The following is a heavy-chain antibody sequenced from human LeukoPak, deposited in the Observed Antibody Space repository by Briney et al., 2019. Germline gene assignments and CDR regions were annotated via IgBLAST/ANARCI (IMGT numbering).Heavy chain of an antibody. J-gene: IGHJ4*02. CDR1: GFAFSSCT. CDR3: AREVDGSGTFDY. D-gene: IGHD3-10*01. V-gene: IGHV3-64*01. Sequence: GGSLRLSCAASGFAFSSCTIHWVRQAPGKRLEYVSAINSNGGSTYYANSVKGRFTISRDNSKNTLYLHMGSLRAEDMAVYYCAREVDGSGTFDYWGQGALVTVSS. CDR2: INSNGGST.